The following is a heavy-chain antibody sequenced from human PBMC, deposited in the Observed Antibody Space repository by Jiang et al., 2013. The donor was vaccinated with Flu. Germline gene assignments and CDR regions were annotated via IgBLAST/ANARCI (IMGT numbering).Heavy chain of an antibody. CDR3: ARDARGVDPWYFDV. D-gene: IGHD3-10*01. CDR2: IRTTGSA. CDR1: GDSITTFS. V-gene: IGHV4-4*07. J-gene: IGHJ2*01. Sequence: LLKPSETLSLTCTVFGDSITTFSWSWIRQPAGKGLEWIGRIRTTGSADSNPSLEGRLTISRDTSRNQFSLKLTSVTAADTAVYYCARDARGVDPWYFDVWGRGTLVTVSA.